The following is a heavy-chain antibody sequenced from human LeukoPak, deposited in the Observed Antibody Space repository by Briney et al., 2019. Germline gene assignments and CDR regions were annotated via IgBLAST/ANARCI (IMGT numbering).Heavy chain of an antibody. D-gene: IGHD3-16*02. V-gene: IGHV1-2*06. J-gene: IGHJ4*02. CDR2: ISPNRGGT. Sequence: ASVKVSCKTSGYTFTGYYMHWVRQAPGQGLEWMGRISPNRGGTNYAQKFQGRVTLTRDTSISTVYMELSRLKSDDTAVYYCARDKLRLGEFSFWGQGTLVTVAS. CDR1: GYTFTGYY. CDR3: ARDKLRLGEFSF.